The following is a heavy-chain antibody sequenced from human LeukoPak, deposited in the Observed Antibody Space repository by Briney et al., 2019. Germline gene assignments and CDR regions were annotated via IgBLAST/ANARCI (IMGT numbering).Heavy chain of an antibody. CDR1: GFTFTSSA. CDR3: AAVLANLVASGYFDY. CDR2: IVVGSGNT. J-gene: IGHJ4*02. D-gene: IGHD2-8*02. V-gene: IGHV1-58*02. Sequence: GASVKVSCKASGFTFTSSAMQWVRQARGQRLEWIGWIVVGSGNTNYAQKFQERVTITRDMSTSTAYMELSSLRSEDTAVYYCAAVLANLVASGYFDYWGQGTLVTVSS.